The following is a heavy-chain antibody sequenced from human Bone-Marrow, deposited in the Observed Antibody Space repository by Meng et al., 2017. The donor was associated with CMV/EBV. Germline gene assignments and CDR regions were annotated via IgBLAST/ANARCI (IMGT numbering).Heavy chain of an antibody. CDR3: AINGAIYYGDPNFDY. Sequence: ASVKVSCKASGYTFADYDIHWVRQATGQGLEWMGWIKSDSDDTGYAQKFQGRVTMTRNTSISTAYMELSSLRSEDTAVYYCAINGAIYYGDPNFDYWGQGTLVTVSS. CDR2: IKSDSDDT. V-gene: IGHV1-8*01. J-gene: IGHJ4*02. D-gene: IGHD4-17*01. CDR1: GYTFADYD.